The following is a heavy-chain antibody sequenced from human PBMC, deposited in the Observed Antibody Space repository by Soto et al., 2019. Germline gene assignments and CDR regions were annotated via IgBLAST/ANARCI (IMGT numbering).Heavy chain of an antibody. J-gene: IGHJ5*02. D-gene: IGHD7-27*01. CDR3: ARQPNWGSLRPFDP. Sequence: QLQLQESGPGLVKPSETLSLTCTVSGGSISSSSYYWGWIRQPPGKGLEWIGSIYYSGSTYYNPSLKSRVTISVDTSKNQFSLKLSSVTAADTAVYYCARQPNWGSLRPFDPWGQGTLVTVSS. CDR2: IYYSGST. CDR1: GGSISSSSYY. V-gene: IGHV4-39*01.